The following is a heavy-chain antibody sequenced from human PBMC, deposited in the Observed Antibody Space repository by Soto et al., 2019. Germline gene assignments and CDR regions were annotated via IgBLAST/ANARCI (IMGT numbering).Heavy chain of an antibody. D-gene: IGHD3-3*01. Sequence: PGGSLRLSCAASGFTFSSYGMYLVRQAPGKGLEWVAVISYDGSNKYYADSVKGRFTISRDNSKNTLYLQMNSLRAEDTAVYYCAKDAGTIFVTNWFDPWSQGTLVTVSS. CDR3: AKDAGTIFVTNWFDP. CDR1: GFTFSSYG. V-gene: IGHV3-30*18. J-gene: IGHJ5*02. CDR2: ISYDGSNK.